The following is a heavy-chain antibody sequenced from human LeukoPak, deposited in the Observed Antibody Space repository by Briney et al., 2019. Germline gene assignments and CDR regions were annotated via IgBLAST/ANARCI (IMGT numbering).Heavy chain of an antibody. CDR3: RLYSSSWYAFDY. D-gene: IGHD6-13*01. Sequence: PSGTLSLTCAVSGGSIKSNNWWSWIRQPPGKGLEWIGEINHSGSTNYNPSLKSRVTISVDTSKNQFSLKLSSVTAADTAVYYCRLYSSSWYAFDYWGQGTLVTVSS. CDR1: GGSIKSNNW. CDR2: INHSGST. V-gene: IGHV4-4*02. J-gene: IGHJ4*02.